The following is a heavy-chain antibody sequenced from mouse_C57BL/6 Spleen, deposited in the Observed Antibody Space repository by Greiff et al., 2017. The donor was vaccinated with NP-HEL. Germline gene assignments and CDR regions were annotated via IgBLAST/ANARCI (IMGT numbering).Heavy chain of an antibody. Sequence: EVMLVESGGGLVKPGGSLKLSCAASGFTFSSYAMSWVRQTPEKRLEWVATISDGGSYTYYPDNVKGRFTISRDNANNNLYLQMSHLKSEDTAMYYCARDTMITWYFDVWGTGTTVTVSS. J-gene: IGHJ1*03. CDR3: ARDTMITWYFDV. CDR2: ISDGGSYT. V-gene: IGHV5-4*01. D-gene: IGHD2-4*01. CDR1: GFTFSSYA.